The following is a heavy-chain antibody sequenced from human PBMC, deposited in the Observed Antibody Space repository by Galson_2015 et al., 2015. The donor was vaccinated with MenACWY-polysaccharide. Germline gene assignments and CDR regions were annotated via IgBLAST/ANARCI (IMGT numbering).Heavy chain of an antibody. CDR3: ARIIARKYTFADS. CDR1: GYKFTSYD. CDR2: MNPNSGNT. V-gene: IGHV1-8*01. J-gene: IGHJ4*02. D-gene: IGHD2-21*01. Sequence: SVKVSCKASGYKFTSYDINWVRQATGQGLEWMGWMNPNSGNTGYAQKFQGRVTMTSNSAMTTAYMELSSLRSEDTAVYYCARIIARKYTFADSWGQGTLATVSS.